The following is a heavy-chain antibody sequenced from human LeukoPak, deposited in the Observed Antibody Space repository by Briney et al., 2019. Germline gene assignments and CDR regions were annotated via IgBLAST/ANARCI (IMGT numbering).Heavy chain of an antibody. Sequence: PSETLSLTCTVSGDSISSSSYYWGWIRQPPGKGLEWIGSIYYRGSTYYNLSLKGRVTILIDTSKNQFSLKLTSVTAADTAVYYCARETSQKGAHYMDVWGKGTTVTISS. CDR2: IYYRGST. CDR1: GDSISSSSYY. CDR3: ARETSQKGAHYMDV. J-gene: IGHJ6*03. V-gene: IGHV4-39*07. D-gene: IGHD3-16*01.